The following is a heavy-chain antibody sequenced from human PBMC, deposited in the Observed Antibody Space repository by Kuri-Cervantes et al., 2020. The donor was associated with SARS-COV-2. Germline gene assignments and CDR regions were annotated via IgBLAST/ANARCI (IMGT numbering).Heavy chain of an antibody. Sequence: SLKISCEVSGFTFDDYAMHWVRQAPGKGLEWVSGISWNSGSIGYADSVKGRFTISRDNVNNSVYLQMNSLRADDTAVYYCARGGTFRVFVFDMWGQGTKVTVSS. D-gene: IGHD1-7*01. CDR1: GFTFDDYA. CDR3: ARGGTFRVFVFDM. J-gene: IGHJ3*02. V-gene: IGHV3-9*01. CDR2: ISWNSGSI.